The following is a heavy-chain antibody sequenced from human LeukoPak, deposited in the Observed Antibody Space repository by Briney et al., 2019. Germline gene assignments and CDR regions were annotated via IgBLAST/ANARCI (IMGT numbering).Heavy chain of an antibody. Sequence: PGGSLSLSCAASGFTFSSYWMSWVRQAPGKGLEWVANIKQDGSEKYYVDSVKGRFTISRDNAKNSLYLQMNSLRAEDTAVYYCARDYGDYVFDYWGQGTLVTVSS. V-gene: IGHV3-7*01. J-gene: IGHJ4*02. CDR1: GFTFSSYW. D-gene: IGHD4-17*01. CDR2: IKQDGSEK. CDR3: ARDYGDYVFDY.